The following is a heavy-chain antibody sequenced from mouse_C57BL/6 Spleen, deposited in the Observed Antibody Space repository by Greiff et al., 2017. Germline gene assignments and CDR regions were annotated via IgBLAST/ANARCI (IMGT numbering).Heavy chain of an antibody. CDR3: ASYTTVVVDY. Sequence: VQLQQPGAELVMPGASVKLSCKASGYTFTSYWMHWVKQRPGQGLEWIGEIDPSDSYTTYNQKFKGKSTLTVDKSSSTAYMQLSSLTSEDSAVYYCASYTTVVVDYWGQGTTLTVSS. J-gene: IGHJ2*01. CDR2: IDPSDSYT. D-gene: IGHD1-1*01. CDR1: GYTFTSYW. V-gene: IGHV1-69*01.